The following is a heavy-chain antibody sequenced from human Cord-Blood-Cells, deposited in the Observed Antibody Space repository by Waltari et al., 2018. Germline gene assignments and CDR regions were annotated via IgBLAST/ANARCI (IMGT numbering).Heavy chain of an antibody. D-gene: IGHD6-6*01. Sequence: QVQLVQSGAEVKKPGASVTVSCKASGYTFTGYYMHWVRQAPGQGLEWMGWINHNSGGTNYAQKFQGRVTMTRDTSISTAYMELSRLRSDDTAVYYCARDLDSSSSGVFIAFDIWGQGTMVTVSS. CDR1: GYTFTGYY. J-gene: IGHJ3*02. CDR3: ARDLDSSSSGVFIAFDI. CDR2: INHNSGGT. V-gene: IGHV1-2*02.